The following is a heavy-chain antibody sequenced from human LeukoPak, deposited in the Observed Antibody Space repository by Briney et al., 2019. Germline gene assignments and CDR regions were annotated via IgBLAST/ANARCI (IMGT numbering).Heavy chain of an antibody. CDR3: ARLRWSWFDP. CDR2: IYYSGST. CDR1: GGSISSSSYY. D-gene: IGHD5-24*01. V-gene: IGHV4-39*01. Sequence: SETLSLTCTVSGGSISSSSYYWGWIRQPPGKGLEWIGSIYYSGSTYYNPSLKSRVTISVDTSKNQFSLKLSSVNAADTAVYYCARLRWSWFDPWGQGTLVTVSS. J-gene: IGHJ5*02.